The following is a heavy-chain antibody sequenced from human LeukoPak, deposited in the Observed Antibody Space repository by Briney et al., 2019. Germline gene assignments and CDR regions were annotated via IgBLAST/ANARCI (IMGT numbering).Heavy chain of an antibody. V-gene: IGHV3-9*01. J-gene: IGHJ3*02. CDR1: GFTFDDYA. Sequence: QAGGSLRLSCAASGFTFDDYAMHWVRQAPGKGLEWVSGISWNSGSIGYADSVKGRFTISRDNAKNSLYLQMNSLRAEDTAVYYCARDRSSGYDDAFDIWGQGTMVTVSS. CDR3: ARDRSSGYDDAFDI. CDR2: ISWNSGSI. D-gene: IGHD5-12*01.